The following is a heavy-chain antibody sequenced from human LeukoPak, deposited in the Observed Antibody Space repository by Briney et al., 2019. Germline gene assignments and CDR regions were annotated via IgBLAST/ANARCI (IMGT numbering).Heavy chain of an antibody. D-gene: IGHD2-2*01. V-gene: IGHV3-23*01. J-gene: IGHJ4*02. Sequence: GGSLRLSCVASGFTFSTYALSWVRQAPGKGLEWVSAISSSGGSPYYADSVNGRFTISRDNSKNTLYLQMNSQRAEDTALYYCAKDQALSLSSSRALDYWGQGTLVTVSS. CDR2: ISSSGGSP. CDR1: GFTFSTYA. CDR3: AKDQALSLSSSRALDY.